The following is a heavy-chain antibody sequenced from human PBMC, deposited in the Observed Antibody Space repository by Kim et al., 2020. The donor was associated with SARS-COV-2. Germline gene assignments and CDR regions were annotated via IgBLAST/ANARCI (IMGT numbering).Heavy chain of an antibody. V-gene: IGHV4-39*07. CDR2: T. Sequence: TYYNPSRKSRVTISVDTAKNQFSLKMRSVTAADTAVYYCARRQQHGMDVWGQGTTVTVSS. D-gene: IGHD6-13*01. CDR3: ARRQQHGMDV. J-gene: IGHJ6*02.